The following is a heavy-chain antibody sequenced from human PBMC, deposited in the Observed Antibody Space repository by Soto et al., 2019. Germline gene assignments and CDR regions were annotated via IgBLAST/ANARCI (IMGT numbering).Heavy chain of an antibody. D-gene: IGHD3-22*01. CDR2: ISPNSEKT. Sequence: ASVKVSCKASGYTFSNFGISWVRQAPGEGLEWMGWISPNSEKTKIAQRFQGRVTMTTDISTSTSYLELRGLTSDDTAVYYCARLGAYYQALYSWGQGTLVTVSS. CDR1: GYTFSNFG. CDR3: ARLGAYYQALYS. V-gene: IGHV1-18*01. J-gene: IGHJ4*02.